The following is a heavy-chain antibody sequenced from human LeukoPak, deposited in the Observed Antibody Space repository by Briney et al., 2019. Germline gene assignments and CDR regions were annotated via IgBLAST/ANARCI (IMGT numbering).Heavy chain of an antibody. J-gene: IGHJ4*02. CDR2: MNPNSGNT. CDR1: GYTFTSYD. V-gene: IGHV1-8*03. Sequence: ASVKVSCKASGYTFTSYDINWVRQATGQGLERMGWMNPNSGNTGYAQKFQGRVTITRNTSISTAYMELSSLRSEDTAVYYCAREGCSSTSCDNDYWGQGTLVTVSS. D-gene: IGHD2-2*02. CDR3: AREGCSSTSCDNDY.